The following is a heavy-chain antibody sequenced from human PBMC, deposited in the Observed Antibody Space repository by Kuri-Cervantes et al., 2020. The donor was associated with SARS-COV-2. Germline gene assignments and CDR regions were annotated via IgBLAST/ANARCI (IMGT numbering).Heavy chain of an antibody. CDR2: IYHSGSP. CDR1: GYSISRGYF. CDR3: ARGGTTPNFDF. J-gene: IGHJ4*02. V-gene: IGHV4-30-2*01. D-gene: IGHD1-1*01. Sequence: SQTLSLTCEVSGYSISRGYFWAWIRQPPGKGLEWIGYIYHSGSPYYSPSLRSRVTMSLDRPKNQFSLKLTSVTAADTAVYYCARGGTTPNFDFWGPGTLVTVSS.